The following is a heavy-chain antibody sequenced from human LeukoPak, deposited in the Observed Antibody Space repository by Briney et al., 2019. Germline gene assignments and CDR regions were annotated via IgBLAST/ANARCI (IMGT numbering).Heavy chain of an antibody. CDR1: GFTFNNAW. J-gene: IGHJ4*02. Sequence: GGSLRLSCAASGFTFNNAWMSWVRQAPGMGLEWVSYISTSSTYTNYADSMKGRFTISRDNAKNSLYLQMNSLRAEDTAVYFCARGGSSGRFDYWGQGTLVTVSS. CDR3: ARGGSSGRFDY. CDR2: ISTSSTYT. D-gene: IGHD6-19*01. V-gene: IGHV3-11*06.